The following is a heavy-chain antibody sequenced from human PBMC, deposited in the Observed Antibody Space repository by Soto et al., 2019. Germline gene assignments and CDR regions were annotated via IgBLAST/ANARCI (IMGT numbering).Heavy chain of an antibody. J-gene: IGHJ4*02. CDR1: GFTFSSYG. CDR3: AKDLDSSGLNGY. CDR2: ISYDGSNK. V-gene: IGHV3-30*18. Sequence: QVQLVESGGGVVQPGRSLRLSCAASGFTFSSYGMHWVRQAPGKGLEWVAVISYDGSNKYYADSVKGRFTISRDNSKNTLYLQLNSLIAEDTAVYYCAKDLDSSGLNGYWGQGTLVTVSS. D-gene: IGHD6-19*01.